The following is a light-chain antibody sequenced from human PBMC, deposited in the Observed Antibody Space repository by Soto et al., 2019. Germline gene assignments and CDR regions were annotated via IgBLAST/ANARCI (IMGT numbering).Light chain of an antibody. V-gene: IGKV3-20*01. J-gene: IGKJ1*01. CDR3: QQYGSSPPT. CDR1: QSVSSNY. Sequence: EIVLTQSPGTLPLSPGERATLSCRASQSVSSNYLVWYQQKPGQAPRPLIYGASSRATGIPDRFSGSGSGTDFTLTISRLEPEDFAVYYCQQYGSSPPTFGQGTKVESK. CDR2: GAS.